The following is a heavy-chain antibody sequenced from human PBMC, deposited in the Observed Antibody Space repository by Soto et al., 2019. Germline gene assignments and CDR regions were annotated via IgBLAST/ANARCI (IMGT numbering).Heavy chain of an antibody. Sequence: GSLRLSCAASGFTFSSYAMSWVRQAPGKGLEWVSAISGSGGSTYYADSVKGRFTISRDNSKNTLYLQMNSLRAEDTAVYYCAKNQKTYYYDSSGSNYFDYWGQGTLVTVSS. CDR1: GFTFSSYA. V-gene: IGHV3-23*01. CDR2: ISGSGGST. J-gene: IGHJ4*02. D-gene: IGHD3-22*01. CDR3: AKNQKTYYYDSSGSNYFDY.